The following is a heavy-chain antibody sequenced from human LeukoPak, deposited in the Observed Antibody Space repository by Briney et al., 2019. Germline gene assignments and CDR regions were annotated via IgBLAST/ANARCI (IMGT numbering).Heavy chain of an antibody. CDR3: ARDQRSGYSGYDYYYYYYMDV. V-gene: IGHV4-39*07. Sequence: SETLSLTCTVSGGSISSSSYYWGWIRQPPGKGLEWIGSIYYSGSTYYNPSLKSRVTISVDTSKNQFSLKLGSVTAADTAVYYCARDQRSGYSGYDYYYYYYMDVWGKGTTVTVSS. J-gene: IGHJ6*03. CDR1: GGSISSSSYY. D-gene: IGHD5-12*01. CDR2: IYYSGST.